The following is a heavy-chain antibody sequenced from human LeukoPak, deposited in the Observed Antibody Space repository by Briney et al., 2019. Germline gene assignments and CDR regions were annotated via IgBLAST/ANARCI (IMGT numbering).Heavy chain of an antibody. J-gene: IGHJ4*02. CDR1: GYILTELS. D-gene: IGHD6-19*01. V-gene: IGHV1-24*01. CDR2: FDPEDGET. CDR3: ATQYSSGWYGHFDY. Sequence: ASVKVSCKVSGYILTELSMHWVRQAPGKGLEWMGGFDPEDGETIYAQKFQGRVTMTEDTSTDTDYMELSSLRSEDTAVYYCATQYSSGWYGHFDYWGQGTLVTVSS.